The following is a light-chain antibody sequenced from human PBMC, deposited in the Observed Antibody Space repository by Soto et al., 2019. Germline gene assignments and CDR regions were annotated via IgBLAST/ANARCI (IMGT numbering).Light chain of an antibody. CDR2: LGS. Sequence: IVMTQSPLSLPVTPGEPASISCRSSQSLLHSNGYNYLDWYLQKPGQSPQLLIYLGSNRSSGVPDRFSGSGSGTDFTLKISRVEAEHVGVYYCMQALQTPWTFGQGTKVDIK. V-gene: IGKV2-28*01. J-gene: IGKJ1*01. CDR1: QSLLHSNGYNY. CDR3: MQALQTPWT.